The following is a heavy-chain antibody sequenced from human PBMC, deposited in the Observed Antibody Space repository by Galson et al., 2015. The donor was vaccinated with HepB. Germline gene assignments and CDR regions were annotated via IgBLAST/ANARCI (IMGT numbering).Heavy chain of an antibody. CDR3: ARECGGYKCPPSAEYFQH. V-gene: IGHV3-21*01. CDR2: ISSSSSYI. Sequence: SLRLSCAASGFTFSSYSMNWVRQAPGKGLEWVSSISSSSSYIYYADSVKGRFTISRDNAKNSLYLQMNSLRAEDTAVYYCARECGGYKCPPSAEYFQHWGQGTLVTVSS. J-gene: IGHJ1*01. CDR1: GFTFSSYS. D-gene: IGHD5-24*01.